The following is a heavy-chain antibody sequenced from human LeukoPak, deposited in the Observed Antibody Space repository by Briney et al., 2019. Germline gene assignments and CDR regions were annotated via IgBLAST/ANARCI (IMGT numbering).Heavy chain of an antibody. D-gene: IGHD2-21*02. Sequence: GGSLRLSCAASGFTFSSYDMHWVRQATGKGLEWVLAIGTAGDTYYPGSVKGRFTISRENAKNSLYLQMNSLRAGDTAVYYCAKETEAVVTAISPIDYWGQGTLVTVSS. V-gene: IGHV3-13*01. CDR1: GFTFSSYD. CDR3: AKETEAVVTAISPIDY. J-gene: IGHJ4*02. CDR2: IGTAGDT.